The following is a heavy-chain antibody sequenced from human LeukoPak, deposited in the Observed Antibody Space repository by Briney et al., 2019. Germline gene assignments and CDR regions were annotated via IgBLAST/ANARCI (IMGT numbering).Heavy chain of an antibody. CDR3: ARFFVSGIYYYYYMDV. V-gene: IGHV4-38-2*01. CDR2: IYHSGST. J-gene: IGHJ6*03. Sequence: PSETLSLTCAVSGYSISSGYYWGWIRQPPGKGLEWIGNIYHSGSTYYNPSLKSRVTISVDTSKNQFSLKLSSVTAADTAVYYCARFFVSGIYYYYYMDVWGKGTTVTVSS. CDR1: GYSISSGYY. D-gene: IGHD3-3*01.